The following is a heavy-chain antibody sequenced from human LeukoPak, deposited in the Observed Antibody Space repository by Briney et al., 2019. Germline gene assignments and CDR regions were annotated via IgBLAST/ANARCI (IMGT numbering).Heavy chain of an antibody. CDR2: IYHSGST. D-gene: IGHD4-17*01. CDR3: ARGAQDDYGDYAM. CDR1: GYSISSGYY. Sequence: SETLSLTCTVSGYSISSGYYWGWIRQPPGKGLEWIGSIYHSGSTYYNPSLKSRVTISVDTSKNQFSLKLSSVTAADTAVYYCARGAQDDYGDYAMWGQGTLVTVSS. V-gene: IGHV4-38-2*02. J-gene: IGHJ4*02.